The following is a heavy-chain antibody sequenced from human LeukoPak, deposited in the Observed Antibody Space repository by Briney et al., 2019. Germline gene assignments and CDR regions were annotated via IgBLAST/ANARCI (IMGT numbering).Heavy chain of an antibody. J-gene: IGHJ4*02. CDR1: GYTFTGYY. V-gene: IGHV1-2*02. Sequence: ASVTVSCKASGYTFTGYYMHWVRQAPGQGLEWMGWINPNSGGTNYAQKFQGRVTMTRDTSISTAYMELSRLRSDDTAVYYCTRPHISSGWYGQLRNGGQGTLVTVSS. CDR2: INPNSGGT. CDR3: TRPHISSGWYGQLRN. D-gene: IGHD6-19*01.